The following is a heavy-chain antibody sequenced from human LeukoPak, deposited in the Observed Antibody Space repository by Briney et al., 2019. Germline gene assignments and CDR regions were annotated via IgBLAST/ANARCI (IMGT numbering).Heavy chain of an antibody. J-gene: IGHJ6*04. CDR1: GFTFSSFG. D-gene: IGHD3-10*02. Sequence: GGSLRLSCAASGFTFSSFGMHWVRQAPGKGLEWVTSIRYDGRNEYYADSVKGRFNISRDNSKNTLYLQMNSLRAEDTAVYYCAELGITMIGGVWGKGTTVTISS. V-gene: IGHV3-30*02. CDR3: AELGITMIGGV. CDR2: IRYDGRNE.